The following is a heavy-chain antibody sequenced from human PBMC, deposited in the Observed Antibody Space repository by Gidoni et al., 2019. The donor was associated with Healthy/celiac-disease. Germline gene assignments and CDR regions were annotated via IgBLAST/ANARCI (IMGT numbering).Heavy chain of an antibody. CDR3: ARGRAVAGWGFDY. Sequence: QVQLVQSGAEVKKPGASVKVSCKASGYTFTSYAMHWVRQAPGQRLEWMGWINAGNGNTKYSQKFQGRVTITRDTSASTAYMELSSLRSEDTAVYYCARGRAVAGWGFDYWGQGTLVTVSS. J-gene: IGHJ4*02. D-gene: IGHD6-19*01. V-gene: IGHV1-3*01. CDR1: GYTFTSYA. CDR2: INAGNGNT.